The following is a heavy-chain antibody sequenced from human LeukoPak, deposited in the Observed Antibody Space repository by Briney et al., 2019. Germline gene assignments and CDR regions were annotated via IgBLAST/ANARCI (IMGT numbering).Heavy chain of an antibody. CDR1: GFTVSSNY. V-gene: IGHV3-66*01. Sequence: GGSLRLSCAASGFTVSSNYMSWVRQAPGKGLEWVSVIYSSGSTYYADFVKGRFTISRDNSKNTLYLQMNSLRAEDTAVYYCARSGKYSSSWDFDYWGQGTLVTVSS. J-gene: IGHJ4*02. D-gene: IGHD6-13*01. CDR3: ARSGKYSSSWDFDY. CDR2: IYSSGST.